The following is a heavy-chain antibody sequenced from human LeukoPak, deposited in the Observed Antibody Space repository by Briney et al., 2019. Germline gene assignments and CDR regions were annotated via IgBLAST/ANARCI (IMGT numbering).Heavy chain of an antibody. V-gene: IGHV3-21*01. CDR2: ISSSSSYM. CDR1: GFTFSSYS. J-gene: IGHJ6*02. Sequence: GGSLRLSCAASGFTFSSYSKNWVRQAPGKGLEWVSSISSSSSYMYYADSVKGRFTISRDNAKNSLYLQMNSLRAEDTAVYYCARDGSYYYDSSGYYYDYGMDVWGQGTTVTVSS. D-gene: IGHD3-22*01. CDR3: ARDGSYYYDSSGYYYDYGMDV.